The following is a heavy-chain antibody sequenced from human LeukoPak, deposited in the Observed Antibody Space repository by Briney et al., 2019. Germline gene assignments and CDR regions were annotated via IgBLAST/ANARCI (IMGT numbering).Heavy chain of an antibody. Sequence: RGGSLRLSCAASGFTFSDYYMSWIRQAPGERLEWVSYISSSVSTTYYADSVKGRFTISRDNAKNSLYLQMNSLRAEDTAVYYCASGNYYGSGSYYGVGAYFDYWGQGTLVTVSS. J-gene: IGHJ4*02. V-gene: IGHV3-11*01. CDR3: ASGNYYGSGSYYGVGAYFDY. CDR2: ISSSVSTT. CDR1: GFTFSDYY. D-gene: IGHD3-10*01.